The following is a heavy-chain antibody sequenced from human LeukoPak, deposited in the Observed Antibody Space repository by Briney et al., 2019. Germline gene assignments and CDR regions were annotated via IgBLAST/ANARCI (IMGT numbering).Heavy chain of an antibody. CDR2: FDPEDGET. Sequence: ASVKVSCKVSGYTLTQSFMHWVRQAPGKGLEWMGGFDPEDGETIYAQKFQGRVTMTEDTSTDTAYMELSSLRSEDTAVYYCATVRIVGATTHFDYWGQGTLVTASS. D-gene: IGHD1-26*01. V-gene: IGHV1-24*01. J-gene: IGHJ4*02. CDR3: ATVRIVGATTHFDY. CDR1: GYTLTQSF.